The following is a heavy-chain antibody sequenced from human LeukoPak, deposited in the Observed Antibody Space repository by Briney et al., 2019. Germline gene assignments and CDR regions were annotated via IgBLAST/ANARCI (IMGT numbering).Heavy chain of an antibody. V-gene: IGHV4-31*03. J-gene: IGHJ4*02. CDR3: ARVVQYCGGDCYSFNDY. D-gene: IGHD2-21*02. Sequence: PSETLSLTCTVSGGSISSGGYYWSWIRQHPGNGLEWIGYIYYSGSTYYNPSLKSRVTISVDTSKNQFSLKLSSVTAADTAVYYCARVVQYCGGDCYSFNDYRGQGTLVTVSS. CDR2: IYYSGST. CDR1: GGSISSGGYY.